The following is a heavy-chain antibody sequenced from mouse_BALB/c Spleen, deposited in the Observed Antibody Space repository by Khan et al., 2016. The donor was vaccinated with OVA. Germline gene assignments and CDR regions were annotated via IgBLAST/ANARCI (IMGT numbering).Heavy chain of an antibody. V-gene: IGHV2-9*02. CDR3: ARNEEINYVDAMDY. CDR2: IWTGGST. CDR1: GFSLTNYG. Sequence: QVQLKQSGPGLVAPSQSLSITCTVSGFSLTNYGVHWVRQPPRKGLEWLGVIWTGGSTNYNSALMSRLSINKENSKSQVFLKMNSLQTDDTAIYYCARNEEINYVDAMDYWGQGTSVTVSS. J-gene: IGHJ4*01. D-gene: IGHD2-1*01.